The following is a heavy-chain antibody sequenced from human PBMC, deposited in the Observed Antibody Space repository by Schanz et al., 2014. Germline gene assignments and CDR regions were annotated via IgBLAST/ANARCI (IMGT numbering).Heavy chain of an antibody. J-gene: IGHJ4*02. CDR1: GYTFTSYG. V-gene: IGHV1-18*01. Sequence: QVQLVQSGAEVKKPGASVKVSCKASGYTFTSYGISWVRQAPGQGLEWMGWISAYNGNTKYPQKLQGRVTMTTDTATSTAYMELGSLRSDDTAMYDCARDAADFYDILTEEDYWGQGTLVTVSS. CDR2: ISAYNGNT. CDR3: ARDAADFYDILTEEDY. D-gene: IGHD3-9*01.